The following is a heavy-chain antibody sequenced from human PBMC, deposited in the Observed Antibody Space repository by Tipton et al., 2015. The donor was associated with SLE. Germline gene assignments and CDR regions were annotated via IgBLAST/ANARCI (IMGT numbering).Heavy chain of an antibody. D-gene: IGHD3-16*01. CDR1: GGSISSGSYY. Sequence: TLSLTCTVSGGSISSGSYYWSWIRQPAGKGLEWIGDIYTSGSTNYNPSLKSRVTISLDTSKNQLSLKLNSVTAADTAVYYCARLWGMDGFDFWGQGTMVTVS. CDR3: ARLWGMDGFDF. V-gene: IGHV4-61*09. J-gene: IGHJ3*01. CDR2: IYTSGST.